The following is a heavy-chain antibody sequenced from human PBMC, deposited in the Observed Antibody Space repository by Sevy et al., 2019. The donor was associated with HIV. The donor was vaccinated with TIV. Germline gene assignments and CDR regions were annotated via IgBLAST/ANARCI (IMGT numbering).Heavy chain of an antibody. CDR1: GFTFSSYG. CDR3: AKDSPPGSGWFPLFDY. D-gene: IGHD6-19*01. Sequence: GRSLRLSCAASGFTFSSYGMHWVRQAPGKGLEWVAVISYDGSNKYYADSVKGRFTISRDNSKNALYMQMNSLRAEDTAVYYCAKDSPPGSGWFPLFDYWGQGTLVTVSS. V-gene: IGHV3-30*18. J-gene: IGHJ4*02. CDR2: ISYDGSNK.